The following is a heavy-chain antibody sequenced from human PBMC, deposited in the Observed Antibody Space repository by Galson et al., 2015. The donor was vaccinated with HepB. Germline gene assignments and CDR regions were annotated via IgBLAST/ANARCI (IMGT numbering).Heavy chain of an antibody. J-gene: IGHJ4*02. D-gene: IGHD1-26*01. CDR1: GGSISTYY. CDR2: IYYTGTT. V-gene: IGHV4-59*01. Sequence: ETLSLTCTVSGGSISTYYWSWIRQTPGKRPEWIGYIYYTGTTNYNPSLESRVTISVDTSRNVFALRLTSVTATDTAVYYCARGGYSLDFWSRGTLVTVSS. CDR3: ARGGYSLDF.